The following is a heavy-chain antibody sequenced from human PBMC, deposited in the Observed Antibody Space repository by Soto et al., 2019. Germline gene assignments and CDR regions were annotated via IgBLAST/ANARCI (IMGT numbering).Heavy chain of an antibody. D-gene: IGHD6-13*01. CDR3: ARVGSAAASAGLGYYNYPMDV. V-gene: IGHV1-69*01. J-gene: IGHJ6*02. Sequence: QVQLVQSGAEVKKPGSSMKVSCKASGGTFNSYALSWVRQASGQGLEWMGGIIPIFGKVNFAQNFQGRVTITADESTSTAYMELSSLGSEDTAVYYCARVGSAAASAGLGYYNYPMDVWGQGTTVIVSS. CDR2: IIPIFGKV. CDR1: GGTFNSYA.